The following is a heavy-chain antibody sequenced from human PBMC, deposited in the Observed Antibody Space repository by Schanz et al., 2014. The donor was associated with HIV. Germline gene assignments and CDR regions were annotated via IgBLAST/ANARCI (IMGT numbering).Heavy chain of an antibody. V-gene: IGHV1-69*06. D-gene: IGHD4-4*01. J-gene: IGHJ5*02. CDR3: AREKTTLNWFDP. CDR2: IIPIFGTA. Sequence: QVKLVQSGAEVKRPGSTVKVSCTASGGTLISTYGFSWARQAPGQGLEWMGGIIPIFGTANYAQKFQDRVTLTTDTSTRTVYMELRSLRSDDTAVYYCAREKTTLNWFDPWGQGTLVTVSS. CDR1: GGTLISTYG.